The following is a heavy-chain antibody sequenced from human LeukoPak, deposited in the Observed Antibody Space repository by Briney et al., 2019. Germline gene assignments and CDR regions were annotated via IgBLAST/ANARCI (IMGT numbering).Heavy chain of an antibody. CDR3: ARGGEYYYGSGKQKDRYYYYYMDV. CDR1: GYTFTSYA. D-gene: IGHD3-10*01. J-gene: IGHJ6*03. CDR2: INTNTGNP. Sequence: ASVKVSCKASGYTFTSYAMNWVRQAPGQGLERMGWINTNTGNPTYAQGFTGRFVFSLDTSVSTAYLQISSLKAEDTAVYYCARGGEYYYGSGKQKDRYYYYYMDVWGKGTTVTVSS. V-gene: IGHV7-4-1*02.